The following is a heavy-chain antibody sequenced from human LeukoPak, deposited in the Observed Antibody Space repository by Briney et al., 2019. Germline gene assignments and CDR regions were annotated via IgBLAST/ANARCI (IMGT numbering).Heavy chain of an antibody. CDR1: GFTVSSNY. Sequence: GGSLRLSCAASGFTVSSNYMSWVRQAPGKGLEWVSVIYSGGSTYYADSVKGRFTISRDNSKNTLYLQMNSLRPEDTAVFYCAREGVNSPDDTFDIWGQGTVVTVSS. J-gene: IGHJ3*02. CDR3: AREGVNSPDDTFDI. V-gene: IGHV3-53*05. CDR2: IYSGGST. D-gene: IGHD3-3*01.